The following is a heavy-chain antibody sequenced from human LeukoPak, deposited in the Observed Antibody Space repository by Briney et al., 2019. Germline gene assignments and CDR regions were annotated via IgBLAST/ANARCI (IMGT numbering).Heavy chain of an antibody. CDR1: GFTFSNYW. Sequence: GGSLRLSGAASGFTFSNYWVHWVRQGPGKGLVWVSRINSDGSSTRYADSVKGRFTISRDNAKNTLYLQMNSLRAEDTAVYYCARRGYSSGWYDVFDIWGQGTMVTVSS. CDR3: ARRGYSSGWYDVFDI. D-gene: IGHD6-19*01. CDR2: INSDGSST. J-gene: IGHJ3*02. V-gene: IGHV3-74*01.